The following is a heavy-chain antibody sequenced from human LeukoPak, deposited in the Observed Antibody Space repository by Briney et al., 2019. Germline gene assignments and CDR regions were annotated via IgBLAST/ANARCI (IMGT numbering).Heavy chain of an antibody. D-gene: IGHD3-16*01. CDR1: GYSISSGYY. Sequence: SETLSLTCTVSGYSISSGYYWGWIRQPPGKGLEWIGSIYHSGSTYYNPSLKSRVTISVDTSKNQFSLKLSSVTAADTAVYYCARDRGDYVWGSYFGYFDYWGQGTLVTVSS. CDR3: ARDRGDYVWGSYFGYFDY. V-gene: IGHV4-38-2*02. CDR2: IYHSGST. J-gene: IGHJ4*02.